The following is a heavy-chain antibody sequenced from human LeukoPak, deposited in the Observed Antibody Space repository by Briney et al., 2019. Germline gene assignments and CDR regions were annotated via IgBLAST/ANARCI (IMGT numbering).Heavy chain of an antibody. Sequence: ASVKVSCKASGYTLTSYAMHWVRQAPGQRLEWMGWINAGNGNTKYSQKFQGRDTITRDTSASTAYMELSSLRSEDTAVYYCARAGGSCSSTSCYALFDYWGQGTLVTVSS. CDR1: GYTLTSYA. CDR3: ARAGGSCSSTSCYALFDY. J-gene: IGHJ4*02. V-gene: IGHV1-3*01. CDR2: INAGNGNT. D-gene: IGHD2-2*01.